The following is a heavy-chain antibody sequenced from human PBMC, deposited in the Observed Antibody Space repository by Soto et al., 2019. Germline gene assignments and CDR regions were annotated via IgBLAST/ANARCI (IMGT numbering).Heavy chain of an antibody. CDR1: GFTFSSYA. Sequence: QVQLVESGGGVVQPGRSLRLSCAASGFTFSSYAMHWVRQAPGKGLDWVAVISYDGSNKYYADSVKGRFTISRDNSKSTLYLQMNSLISEDTAVYYGARGLGLDIDYWGQGTLVTVSS. D-gene: IGHD3-16*01. CDR2: ISYDGSNK. CDR3: ARGLGLDIDY. V-gene: IGHV3-30-3*01. J-gene: IGHJ4*02.